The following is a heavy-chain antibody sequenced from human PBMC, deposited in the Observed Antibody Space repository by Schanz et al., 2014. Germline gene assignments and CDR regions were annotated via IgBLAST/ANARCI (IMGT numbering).Heavy chain of an antibody. J-gene: IGHJ4*02. CDR2: ITGASDHI. Sequence: EVQLVDSGGGLVKPGGSLRLSCAASGFIFGSSVMAWVRQAPGKGLEWVSGITGASDHIDYAESVKGRFTISRDNSKSTLYLQMNSLRAEDTAVYYCARDRRNADLDYWGQGTLVTVSS. D-gene: IGHD1-1*01. V-gene: IGHV3-23*04. CDR3: ARDRRNADLDY. CDR1: GFIFGSSV.